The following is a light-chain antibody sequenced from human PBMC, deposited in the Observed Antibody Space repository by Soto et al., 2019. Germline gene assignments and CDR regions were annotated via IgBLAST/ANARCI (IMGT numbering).Light chain of an antibody. Sequence: QSVLTQPPSASGTPGQRVTISCSGSNSNIGSNSGNWYQQLPGTAPKRLIYSNDQRPSGISNRFSGSKSGNTASLTISGLQTEDEADFYCSSYTSTIALGVVFGGGTKLTVL. J-gene: IGLJ2*01. CDR3: SSYTSTIALGVV. V-gene: IGLV1-44*01. CDR2: SND. CDR1: NSNIGSNS.